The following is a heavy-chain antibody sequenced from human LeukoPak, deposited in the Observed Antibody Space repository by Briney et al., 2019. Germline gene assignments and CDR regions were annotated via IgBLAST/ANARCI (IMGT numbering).Heavy chain of an antibody. CDR1: GYSISSGYY. Sequence: SETLSLTCTVSGYSISSGYYWGWIRQPPGKGLEWIGSIYHSGSTYYNPSLKSRVTILVDTSKNQFSLELTSVTAADTALYYCARVVASTSIDSWGQGTLVTVSS. V-gene: IGHV4-38-2*02. CDR2: IYHSGST. D-gene: IGHD2-15*01. CDR3: ARVVASTSIDS. J-gene: IGHJ4*02.